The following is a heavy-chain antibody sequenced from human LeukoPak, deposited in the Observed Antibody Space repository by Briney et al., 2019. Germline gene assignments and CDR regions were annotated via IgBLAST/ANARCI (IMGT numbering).Heavy chain of an antibody. D-gene: IGHD3-3*01. J-gene: IGHJ6*02. Sequence: ASVKVSCKASGYTFTGYYMHWVRQAPGQGLEWMGWINPNSGGTNYAQKFQGWVTMTRDTSISTAYMELSSLRSEDTAVYYCASGSYEEFGNYDFWSGYTMDVWGQGTTVTVSS. V-gene: IGHV1-2*04. CDR3: ASGSYEEFGNYDFWSGYTMDV. CDR2: INPNSGGT. CDR1: GYTFTGYY.